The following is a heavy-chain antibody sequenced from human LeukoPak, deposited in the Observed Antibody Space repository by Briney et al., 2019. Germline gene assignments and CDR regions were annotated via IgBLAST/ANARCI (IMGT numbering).Heavy chain of an antibody. V-gene: IGHV4-34*01. CDR2: INHSGST. D-gene: IGHD6-13*01. J-gene: IGHJ2*01. CDR1: SGSFSGYY. Sequence: SETLSLTCAVYSGSFSGYYWSWIRQPPGKGLEWIGEINHSGSTNYNPSLKSRVTISVDTSKNQFSLKLSSVTAAGTAVYYCARVPSSSWYRRYFDLWGRGTLVTVSS. CDR3: ARVPSSSWYRRYFDL.